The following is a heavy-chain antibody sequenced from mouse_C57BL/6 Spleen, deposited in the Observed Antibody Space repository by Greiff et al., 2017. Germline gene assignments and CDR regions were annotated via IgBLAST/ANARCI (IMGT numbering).Heavy chain of an antibody. CDR3: ARGIYYDYDDAMDY. J-gene: IGHJ4*01. D-gene: IGHD2-4*01. V-gene: IGHV5-17*01. Sequence: EVNVVESGGGLVKPGGSLKLSCAASGFTFSDYGMHWVRQAPEKGLEWVAYISSGSSTIYYADTVKGRFTISRDNAKNTLFLQMTSLRSEDTAMYYCARGIYYDYDDAMDYWGQGTSVTVSS. CDR1: GFTFSDYG. CDR2: ISSGSSTI.